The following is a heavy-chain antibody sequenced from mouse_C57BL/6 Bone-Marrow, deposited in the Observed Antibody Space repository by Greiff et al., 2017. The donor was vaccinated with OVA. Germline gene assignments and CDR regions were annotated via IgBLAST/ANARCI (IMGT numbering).Heavy chain of an antibody. J-gene: IGHJ2*01. D-gene: IGHD1-1*01. CDR1: GYSITSGYY. CDR2: ISYDGSN. V-gene: IGHV3-6*01. CDR3: ARAPGYYGSSPFDY. Sequence: EVQVVESGPGLVKPSQSLSLTCSVTGYSITSGYYWNWIRQFPGNKLEWMGYISYDGSNNYNPSLKNRISITRDTSKNQFFLKLNSVTTEDTATYYCARAPGYYGSSPFDYWGQGTTLTVSS.